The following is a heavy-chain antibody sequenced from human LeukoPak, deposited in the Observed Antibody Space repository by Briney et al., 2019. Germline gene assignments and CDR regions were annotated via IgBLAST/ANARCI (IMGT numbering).Heavy chain of an antibody. V-gene: IGHV3-30*18. CDR2: ILYDGSSK. CDR1: GFTFSGNG. Sequence: TGGSLRLSCAASGFTFSGNGMHWVRQAPGKGLEWVAVILYDGSSKYYADSVKGRFTISRDNSKNTLYLQMNSLRAEDTAVYYCVKGGGYGDYSFDYWGQGTLVTVSS. J-gene: IGHJ4*02. CDR3: VKGGGYGDYSFDY. D-gene: IGHD4-17*01.